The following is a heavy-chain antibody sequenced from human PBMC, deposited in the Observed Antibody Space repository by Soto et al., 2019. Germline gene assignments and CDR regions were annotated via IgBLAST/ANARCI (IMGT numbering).Heavy chain of an antibody. CDR1: VFPFITSG. D-gene: IGHD2-21*01. Sequence: HPGWSLRLSCASSVFPFITSGMLWVRQPPGEGLEWVSAIGPNPANTNYRDSVKGRFTISRDNSRNTVFLQMSALRAEDTARYYCATARHCSRDACPAAEWGQGTLVTVSS. CDR3: ATARHCSRDACPAAE. CDR2: IGPNPANT. V-gene: IGHV3-23*01. J-gene: IGHJ4*02.